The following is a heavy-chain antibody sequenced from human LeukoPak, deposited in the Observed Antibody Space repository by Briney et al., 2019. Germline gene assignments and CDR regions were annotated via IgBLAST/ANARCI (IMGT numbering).Heavy chain of an antibody. J-gene: IGHJ4*02. D-gene: IGHD6-19*01. CDR2: ISSSSSYI. CDR1: GFTFSSYS. Sequence: PGESLRLSCAASGFTFSSYSMNWVRQAPGKGLEWVSSISSSSSYIYYADSVKGRFTISRDNAKNSLYLQMNSLTTEDTALYFCARVRVSSGWYWGGEYYFDYWGQGTLVIVSS. V-gene: IGHV3-21*04. CDR3: ARVRVSSGWYWGGEYYFDY.